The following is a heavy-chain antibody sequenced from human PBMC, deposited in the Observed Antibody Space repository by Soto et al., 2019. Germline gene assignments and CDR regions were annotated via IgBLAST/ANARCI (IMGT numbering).Heavy chain of an antibody. V-gene: IGHV4-59*01. CDR2: IFSSGST. Sequence: QVQLQESGPGLVKPSETLSLTCTVSGDSISSFYWTWMRQPTGKGLEWVGYIFSSGSTNYNPSLKSRVPISVDTSENQFSLKLTSVTAADTAVYYCARVGYCSSTPCWPIGYFEYWGQGTLVTVSS. J-gene: IGHJ4*02. CDR1: GDSISSFY. D-gene: IGHD2-2*01. CDR3: ARVGYCSSTPCWPIGYFEY.